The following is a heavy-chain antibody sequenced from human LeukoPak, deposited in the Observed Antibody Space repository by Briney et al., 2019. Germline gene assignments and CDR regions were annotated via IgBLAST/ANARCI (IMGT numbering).Heavy chain of an antibody. D-gene: IGHD6-25*01. J-gene: IGHJ4*02. Sequence: PGGSLRLSCSASGFTISTYAMHWVRQAPGKGLEYVSSISSNGGGTSYADSMKGRFTISRDNSKNTLYLQMSSLRAEDTAVYYCVRRSSAAYDFWGQGTLVTVSS. V-gene: IGHV3-64D*09. CDR2: ISSNGGGT. CDR3: VRRSSAAYDF. CDR1: GFTISTYA.